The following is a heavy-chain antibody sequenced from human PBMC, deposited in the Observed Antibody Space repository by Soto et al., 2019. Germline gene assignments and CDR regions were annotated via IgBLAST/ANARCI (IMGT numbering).Heavy chain of an antibody. CDR1: GYTFTSYG. Sequence: ASVKVSCKASGYTFTSYGISWVRQAPGQGLERMGWISAYNGNTNYAQKLQGRVTMTTDTSTSTAYMELRSLRSDDTAVYYCARRTTLRFLEWLPTNYYYYGMDVWGQGTTVTVSS. CDR2: ISAYNGNT. J-gene: IGHJ6*02. D-gene: IGHD3-3*01. CDR3: ARRTTLRFLEWLPTNYYYYGMDV. V-gene: IGHV1-18*04.